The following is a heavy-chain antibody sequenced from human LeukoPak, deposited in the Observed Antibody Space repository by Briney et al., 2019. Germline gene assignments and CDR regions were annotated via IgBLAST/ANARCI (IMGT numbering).Heavy chain of an antibody. CDR3: ATGGSDSSGYYASILFDY. J-gene: IGHJ4*02. V-gene: IGHV1-24*01. CDR1: GYTLTELS. Sequence: ASVKVSCKVSGYTLTELSMHWVRRAPGKGLEWMGGFDPEDGEKIYAQKFQGRVTMTEDTSTDTAYMELSSLRSEDTAVYYCATGGSDSSGYYASILFDYWGQGTLVTVSS. D-gene: IGHD3-22*01. CDR2: FDPEDGEK.